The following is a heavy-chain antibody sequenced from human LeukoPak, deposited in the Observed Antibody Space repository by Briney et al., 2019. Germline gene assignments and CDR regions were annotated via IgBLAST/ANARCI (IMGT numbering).Heavy chain of an antibody. CDR1: GYTFTGYY. J-gene: IGHJ5*02. CDR2: INLNSGGT. D-gene: IGHD1-26*01. V-gene: IGHV1-2*02. Sequence: ASVKVSCKASGYTFTGYYMHWVRQAPGQGLEWMGWINLNSGGTNYAQKFQGRVTMTRDTSISTAYMELSRLRSDDTAVYYCARVDLSWWASVGATANWFDPWGQGTLVTVPS. CDR3: ARVDLSWWASVGATANWFDP.